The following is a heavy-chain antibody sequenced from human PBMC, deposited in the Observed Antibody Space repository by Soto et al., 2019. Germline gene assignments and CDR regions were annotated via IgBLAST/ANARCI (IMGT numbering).Heavy chain of an antibody. Sequence: SETLSLTCAVYGGSFSGYYWSWIRQPPGKGLEWVGYIYYSGSTNYNPSLKSRVTISVDTSKNQFSLKLSSVTAADTAVYYCARHTQLPRAHYYYGMDVWGQGTTVTVSS. D-gene: IGHD1-26*01. J-gene: IGHJ6*02. CDR2: IYYSGST. V-gene: IGHV4-59*08. CDR1: GGSFSGYY. CDR3: ARHTQLPRAHYYYGMDV.